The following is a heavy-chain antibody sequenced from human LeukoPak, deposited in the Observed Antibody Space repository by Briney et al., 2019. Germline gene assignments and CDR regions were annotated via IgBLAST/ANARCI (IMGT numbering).Heavy chain of an antibody. Sequence: SETLSLTCAVYGRSFSGYYWSWIRQPPGKGLEWIGEISHSGSTNYNPSLKSRVTISVDTSKNQFSLKLSSVTAADTAVYYCARVRAKRQIDCWGQGTLVTVSS. J-gene: IGHJ4*02. V-gene: IGHV4-34*01. CDR2: ISHSGST. CDR1: GRSFSGYY. CDR3: ARVRAKRQIDC.